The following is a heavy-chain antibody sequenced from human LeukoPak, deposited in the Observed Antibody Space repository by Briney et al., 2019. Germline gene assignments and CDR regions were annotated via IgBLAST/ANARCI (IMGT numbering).Heavy chain of an antibody. CDR1: GVSISSNSYY. CDR3: ARHYYDSSGYYLEGFDI. CDR2: IYYSGAS. Sequence: SETLSLTCTVSGVSISSNSYYWGWIRQPPGKGLEWIGSIYYSGASYYSPSLKSRVTISVDTSKNQFSLKLSSVTAADTAVFYCARHYYDSSGYYLEGFDIWGQGTMVTVSS. V-gene: IGHV4-39*01. J-gene: IGHJ3*02. D-gene: IGHD3-22*01.